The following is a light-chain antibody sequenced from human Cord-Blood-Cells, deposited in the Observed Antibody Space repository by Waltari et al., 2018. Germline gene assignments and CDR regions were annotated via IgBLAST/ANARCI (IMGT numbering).Light chain of an antibody. CDR1: RSNIGAGYD. CDR3: QSYDSSLRNV. V-gene: IGLV1-40*01. J-gene: IGLJ1*01. CDR2: GNS. Sequence: QSVLTQPPSVSGAPGQRVTISCTGSRSNIGAGYDVHWYQQLPGTAPKLLIYGNSNRPSGVPDRFSGSKSGTSASLAITGLQAEDEADYYCQSYDSSLRNVFGTGTKVTVL.